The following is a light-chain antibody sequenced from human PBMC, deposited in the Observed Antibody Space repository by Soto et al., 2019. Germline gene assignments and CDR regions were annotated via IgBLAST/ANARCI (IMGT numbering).Light chain of an antibody. V-gene: IGKV3-11*01. Sequence: EIALTQSPATLSLSPGERATLSCRASHTVSSYLACYQQRPGQAPRLLIYDTSNRATGIPARFSGSGSGTDFTLTISSLEPEDFEVYYCQQRSNWPCTFGGGTKVEIK. J-gene: IGKJ4*01. CDR2: DTS. CDR1: HTVSSY. CDR3: QQRSNWPCT.